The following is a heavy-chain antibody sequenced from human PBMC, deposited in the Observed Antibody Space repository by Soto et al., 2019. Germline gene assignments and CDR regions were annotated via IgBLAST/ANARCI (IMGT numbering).Heavy chain of an antibody. V-gene: IGHV1-46*03. J-gene: IGHJ6*02. CDR1: GYTFTSYY. CDR3: ARDETRIVVIPTPLYGMDV. CDR2: INPSGGST. Sequence: GASVKVSCKASGYTFTSYYMHWVRQAPGQGLEWMGIINPSGGSTSYAQKFQGRVTMTRDTSTSTVYMELSSLRSEDTAVYYCARDETRIVVIPTPLYGMDVWGQGTTVTVSS. D-gene: IGHD3-22*01.